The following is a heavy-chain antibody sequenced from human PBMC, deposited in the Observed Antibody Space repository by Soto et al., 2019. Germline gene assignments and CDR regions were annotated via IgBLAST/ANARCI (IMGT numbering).Heavy chain of an antibody. CDR2: INPNHGGT. CDR1: GYTFTAYF. Sequence: QVHLVQSGAEVEKPGASVKVSCNTSGYTFTAYFIHWVRQAPGQGLEWMGWINPNHGGTDYAQKFQGRVTMTRDTSTTTFYMELSSLRSDDTAVYFCARARFSGRLGYFDMWGQGTKVTVSS. J-gene: IGHJ3*02. V-gene: IGHV1-2*02. CDR3: ARARFSGRLGYFDM. D-gene: IGHD1-26*01.